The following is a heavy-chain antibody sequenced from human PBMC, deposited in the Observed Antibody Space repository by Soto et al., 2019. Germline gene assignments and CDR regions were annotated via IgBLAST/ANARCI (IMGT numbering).Heavy chain of an antibody. CDR2: ISYDGSNK. D-gene: IGHD6-13*01. Sequence: GGSLRLSCAASGFTFSSYGMHWVRQAPGKGLEWVAVISYDGSNKYYADSVKGRFTISRDNSKNTLYLQMNSLRAEDTAVYYCAKDYEQQLVTTGGWIYYYYYGMDVWGQGTTVTVSS. CDR3: AKDYEQQLVTTGGWIYYYYYGMDV. CDR1: GFTFSSYG. J-gene: IGHJ6*02. V-gene: IGHV3-30*18.